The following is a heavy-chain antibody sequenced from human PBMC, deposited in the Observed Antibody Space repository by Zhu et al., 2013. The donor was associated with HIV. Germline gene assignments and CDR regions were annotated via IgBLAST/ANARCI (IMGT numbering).Heavy chain of an antibody. Sequence: VQLVESGGGVVQPGRSLRLSCAASGFTFRNYGMHWVRQAPGKGLEWMTVISHDGSIKYYADSVKGRFTISRDSSKNTLYLEMDSLTAEDTAVYYCAKDVRHFFGSGSYRPDAFEMWGQGTLVTVSS. D-gene: IGHD3-10*01. J-gene: IGHJ3*02. CDR1: GFTFRNYG. CDR3: AKDVRHFFGSGSYRPDAFEM. CDR2: ISHDGSIK. V-gene: IGHV3-30*18.